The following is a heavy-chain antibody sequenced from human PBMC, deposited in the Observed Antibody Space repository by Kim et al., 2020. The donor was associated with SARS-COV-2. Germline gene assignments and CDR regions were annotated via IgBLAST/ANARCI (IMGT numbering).Heavy chain of an antibody. Sequence: YSTSLKTRLTISKDTSKNQVDLTMTNMDPVDTATYYCARIAGSYYYFDYWGQGTLVTVSS. V-gene: IGHV2-70*01. J-gene: IGHJ4*02. CDR3: ARIAGSYYYFDY. D-gene: IGHD1-26*01.